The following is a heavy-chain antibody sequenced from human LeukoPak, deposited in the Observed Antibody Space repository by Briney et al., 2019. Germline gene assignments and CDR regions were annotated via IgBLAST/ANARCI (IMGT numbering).Heavy chain of an antibody. Sequence: GGSLRLSCAAFGFSFSLYSMNWVRQAPGKGLEWVSYITSGSSTIYYADSVKGRFTISRDNSKNTLYLQMNSLRAEDTAVYYCANRVTPGEYWGQGTLVTVSS. CDR3: ANRVTPGEY. CDR2: ITSGSSTI. D-gene: IGHD3-10*01. J-gene: IGHJ4*02. CDR1: GFSFSLYS. V-gene: IGHV3-48*01.